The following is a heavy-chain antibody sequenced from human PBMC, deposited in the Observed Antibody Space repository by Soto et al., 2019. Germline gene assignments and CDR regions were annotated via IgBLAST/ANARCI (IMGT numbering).Heavy chain of an antibody. V-gene: IGHV3-15*07. CDR2: IKSKTDGGTT. Sequence: EVQLVESGGGLVKPGGSLRLSCAASSFTFNDAWMNWVRQVPGKGLEWVGRIKSKTDGGTTDYAAPVKGRFTISRDDSKNMLHLQMNSLKTEDTVVYYCTTDSYYYSSGYRVWALDYWGQGTLVTVSS. D-gene: IGHD3-22*01. CDR3: TTDSYYYSSGYRVWALDY. J-gene: IGHJ4*02. CDR1: SFTFNDAW.